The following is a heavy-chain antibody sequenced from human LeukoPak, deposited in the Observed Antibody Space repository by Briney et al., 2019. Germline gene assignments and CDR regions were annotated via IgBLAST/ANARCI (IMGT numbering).Heavy chain of an antibody. V-gene: IGHV4-4*07. CDR1: GGSISSYY. Sequence: SETLSLACTVSGGSISSYYWSWIRQPAGKGLEWIGRIYTSGSTNYNPSLKSRVTMSVDTSKNQFSLKLSSVTAADTAVYYCAGSGSYSYYMDVWGKGTTVTVSS. CDR3: AGSGSYSYYMDV. J-gene: IGHJ6*03. D-gene: IGHD1-26*01. CDR2: IYTSGST.